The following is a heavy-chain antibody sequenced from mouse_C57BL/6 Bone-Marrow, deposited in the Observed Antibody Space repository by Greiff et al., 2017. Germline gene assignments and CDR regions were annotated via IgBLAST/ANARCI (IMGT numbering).Heavy chain of an antibody. J-gene: IGHJ4*01. CDR2: IDPSDSYT. V-gene: IGHV1-59*01. Sequence: VQLQQPGAELVRPGTSVKLSCKASGYTFTSYWMHWVTQRPGQGLEWIGVIDPSDSYTNYNHKFKGKATLTVDTSSSTASMQLSSLTSEDSAVSYCARSGVSTTVVATWDYAMDYRGQGTSVTVST. CDR3: ARSGVSTTVVATWDYAMDY. CDR1: GYTFTSYW. D-gene: IGHD1-1*01.